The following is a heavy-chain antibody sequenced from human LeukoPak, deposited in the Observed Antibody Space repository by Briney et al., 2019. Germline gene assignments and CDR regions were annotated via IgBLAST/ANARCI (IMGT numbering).Heavy chain of an antibody. V-gene: IGHV3-33*01. CDR1: GFTFGGYG. D-gene: IGHD1-14*01. CDR2: IAYDGSRA. J-gene: IGHJ4*02. CDR3: TRYNNDHFDY. Sequence: GGSLRLSCAGSGFTFGGYGMHWFRQTPGKGLEWVAVIAYDGSRAFYADSVKGRFTISRDDSKNTMSVQMNDLRAEDTAVYYCTRYNNDHFDYWGQGTLVTVSS.